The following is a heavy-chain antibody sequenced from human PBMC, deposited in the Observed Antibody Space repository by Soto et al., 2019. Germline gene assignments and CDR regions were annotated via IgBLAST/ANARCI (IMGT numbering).Heavy chain of an antibody. CDR3: ASFCSTSCYTGGS. D-gene: IGHD2-2*02. J-gene: IGHJ4*02. Sequence: QVQLVGSGGGVVQPGRSLRLSCAASGFTFSSYAMHWVRQAPGKGLEWVAVISYDGSNKYYADSVKGRFTISRDNSKNTLYLQMNSLRAEDTAVYYCASFCSTSCYTGGSWGQGTLVTVSS. CDR1: GFTFSSYA. CDR2: ISYDGSNK. V-gene: IGHV3-30-3*01.